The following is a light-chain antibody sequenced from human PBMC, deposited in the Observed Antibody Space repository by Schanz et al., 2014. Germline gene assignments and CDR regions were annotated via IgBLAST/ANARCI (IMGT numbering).Light chain of an antibody. V-gene: IGKV3-15*01. Sequence: EIVMTQSPATLSVSPGERATLSCRASQSVSSNLAWYQQKPGQAPRLLIYGASTRATGIPARFSGSGSGTNFTLTINTLEPEDFAVYFCQHYSDPPWTFGQGTRVEMK. CDR1: QSVSSN. CDR3: QHYSDPPWT. J-gene: IGKJ1*01. CDR2: GAS.